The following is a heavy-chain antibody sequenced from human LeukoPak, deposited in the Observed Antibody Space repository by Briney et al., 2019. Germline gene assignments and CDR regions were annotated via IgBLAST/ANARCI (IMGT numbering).Heavy chain of an antibody. Sequence: GGSLRLSCAASGFTFDNYAMHWVRQAPGKGLECVSFIKTNNNSTYYADSVKGRFTISRDNSKNTLYLQMNSLRAEDTAVYYCAKSGGIAAAGTNDAFDIWGQGTMVTVSS. CDR3: AKSGGIAAAGTNDAFDI. V-gene: IGHV3-23*01. J-gene: IGHJ3*02. CDR1: GFTFDNYA. D-gene: IGHD6-13*01. CDR2: IKTNNNST.